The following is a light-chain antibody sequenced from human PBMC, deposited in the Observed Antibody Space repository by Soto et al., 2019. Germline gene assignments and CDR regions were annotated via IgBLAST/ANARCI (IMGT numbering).Light chain of an antibody. Sequence: DIQMTQSPSTLSASVGDRVTITCRASQSISSWLAWYQQKLGRAPRLLIYDASSLESGVPSRFSGSGSGTDFTLTISSLHPDDFATYYCQHYNSYSEAFGQGTKVDIK. CDR3: QHYNSYSEA. CDR1: QSISSW. J-gene: IGKJ1*01. CDR2: DAS. V-gene: IGKV1-5*01.